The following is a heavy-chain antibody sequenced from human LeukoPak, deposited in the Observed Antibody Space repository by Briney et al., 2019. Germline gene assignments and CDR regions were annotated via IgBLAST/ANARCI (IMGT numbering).Heavy chain of an antibody. Sequence: SETLSLTCTVSGVSISSYYWSWIRQPAENGLEWIGRIYPGESIYARESTYYNPSLKSRVTLSGDTSRNQLSLKLTSVTAADTAVYYCVGDPTTVTTFFDPWGQGTLVTVSS. D-gene: IGHD4-17*01. J-gene: IGHJ5*02. V-gene: IGHV4-4*07. CDR2: IYPGESIYAREST. CDR3: VGDPTTVTTFFDP. CDR1: GVSISSYY.